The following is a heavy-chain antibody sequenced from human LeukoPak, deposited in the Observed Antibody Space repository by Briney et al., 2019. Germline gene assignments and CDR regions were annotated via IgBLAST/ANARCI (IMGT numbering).Heavy chain of an antibody. CDR3: ASRWELPLNYGMDV. D-gene: IGHD1-26*01. Sequence: SVKVSCKASGGTFSSYAISWVRQAPGQGLEWMGRIIPILGIANYAQKFQGRVTITADKSTSTAYMEPSSLRSEDTAVYYCASRWELPLNYGMDVWGQGTTVTVSS. J-gene: IGHJ6*02. V-gene: IGHV1-69*04. CDR2: IIPILGIA. CDR1: GGTFSSYA.